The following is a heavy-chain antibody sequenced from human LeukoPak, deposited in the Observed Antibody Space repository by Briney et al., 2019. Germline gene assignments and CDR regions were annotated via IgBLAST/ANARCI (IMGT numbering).Heavy chain of an antibody. CDR2: ISSSSSYI. V-gene: IGHV3-21*01. D-gene: IGHD3-22*01. CDR3: ARGTTMIVVVSIDY. CDR1: GFTFSSHS. Sequence: GGSLRLSCAASGFTFSSHSMNWVRQAPGKGLEWVSSISSSSSYIYYADSVKGRFTISRDSAKNSLYLQMNSLRAEDTAVYYCARGTTMIVVVSIDYWGQGTLVTVSS. J-gene: IGHJ4*02.